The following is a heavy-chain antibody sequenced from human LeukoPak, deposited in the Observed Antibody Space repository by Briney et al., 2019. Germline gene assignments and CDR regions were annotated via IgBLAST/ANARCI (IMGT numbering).Heavy chain of an antibody. CDR2: ISWNSGSI. D-gene: IGHD2-15*01. J-gene: IGHJ6*03. Sequence: GGSLRLSCAASGFTFDDYAMHWVRQAPGKGLEWVSGISWNSGSIGYADSVKGRFTISRDNAKNSLYLQMNSLRAEDTALYYCAKDRGVDYYYYMDAWGKGTTVTVSS. CDR1: GFTFDDYA. CDR3: AKDRGVDYYYYMDA. V-gene: IGHV3-9*01.